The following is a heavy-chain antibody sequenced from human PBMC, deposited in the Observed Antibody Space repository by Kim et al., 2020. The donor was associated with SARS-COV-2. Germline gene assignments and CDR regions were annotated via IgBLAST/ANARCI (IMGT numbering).Heavy chain of an antibody. CDR3: ARDEVWQLVFDY. V-gene: IGHV1-46*01. J-gene: IGHJ4*02. Sequence: YDKKCQGRVTMTRDTSTSTVYMGLSSLRSEDTAVYYCARDEVWQLVFDYWGQGTLVTVSS. D-gene: IGHD6-6*01.